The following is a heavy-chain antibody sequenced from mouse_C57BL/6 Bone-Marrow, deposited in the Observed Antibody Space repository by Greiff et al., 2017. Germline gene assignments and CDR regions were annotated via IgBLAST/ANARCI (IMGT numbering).Heavy chain of an antibody. CDR3: APGYFDY. CDR2: IDPSDSYT. J-gene: IGHJ2*01. V-gene: IGHV1-69*01. Sequence: QVQLQQPGAELVMPGASVKLSCKASGYTFTSYWMHWVKQRPGQGLEWIGEIDPSDSYTNYNQKFKGKSTLTVDKSSSTAYMQLSSLTTEDSAAYYGAPGYFDYWGQGTTLTVSS. CDR1: GYTFTSYW.